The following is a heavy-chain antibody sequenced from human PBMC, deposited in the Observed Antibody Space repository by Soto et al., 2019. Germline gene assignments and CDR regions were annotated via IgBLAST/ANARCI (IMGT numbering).Heavy chain of an antibody. CDR2: IYHSGST. CDR3: ASQDYSSSTDASFLVNGYFDL. Sequence: QMQLQESGPGLVKPSGTLSLTCGVSGGSISSSKWWTWVRQPPGKGPEWIGEIYHSGSTNYNPSLMSRVTISLDKSKNQFYLTLTSVTAADTAVYYCASQDYSSSTDASFLVNGYFDLWGRGILVTVSS. CDR1: GGSISSSKW. D-gene: IGHD6-6*01. J-gene: IGHJ2*01. V-gene: IGHV4-4*02.